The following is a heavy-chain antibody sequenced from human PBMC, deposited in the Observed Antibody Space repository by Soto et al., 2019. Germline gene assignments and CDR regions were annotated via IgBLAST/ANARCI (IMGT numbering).Heavy chain of an antibody. V-gene: IGHV1-2*02. Sequence: ASVKVSCKSSGYTFTGYYMHWVRQAPGQGLEWMGWINPNSGGTNYAQKFQGRVTMTRDTSISTAYMELSRLRSDDTAVYYCARAVSWTYYYYYGMDVWGQGTTVTVSS. D-gene: IGHD6-13*01. CDR3: ARAVSWTYYYYYGMDV. CDR1: GYTFTGYY. J-gene: IGHJ6*02. CDR2: INPNSGGT.